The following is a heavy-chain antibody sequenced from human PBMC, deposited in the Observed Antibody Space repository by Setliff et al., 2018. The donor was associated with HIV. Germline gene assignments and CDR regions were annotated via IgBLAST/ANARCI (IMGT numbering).Heavy chain of an antibody. V-gene: IGHV3-23*01. CDR1: GFALNTYD. CDR3: AKPTNXXKPRAFDT. Sequence: PGGSLRLSCAASGFALNTYDMNWVRKAPGQRREWVSVVHVGGGRTDYADSVSGGFVISRDDSKNMLYLQMSGLRGDDTAMYYCAKPTNXXKPRAFDTWGPGXMVTVSS. CDR2: VHVGGGRT. J-gene: IGHJ3*02.